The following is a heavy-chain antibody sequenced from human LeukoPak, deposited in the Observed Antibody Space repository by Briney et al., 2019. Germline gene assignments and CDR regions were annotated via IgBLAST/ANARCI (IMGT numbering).Heavy chain of an antibody. Sequence: LETLSLTCTVSGGSISSYYWSWIRQPPGKGLEWIGYIYYSGSTSSHPSLKSRVTISVDMSKNQFSLKLSSVTAADTAVYYCARDSEYSSGWYETPFVYWGQGILVTVSS. D-gene: IGHD6-19*01. J-gene: IGHJ4*02. CDR1: GGSISSYY. V-gene: IGHV4-59*01. CDR3: ARDSEYSSGWYETPFVY. CDR2: IYYSGST.